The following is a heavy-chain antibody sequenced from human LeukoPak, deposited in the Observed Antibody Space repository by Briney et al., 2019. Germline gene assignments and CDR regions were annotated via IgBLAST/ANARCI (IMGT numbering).Heavy chain of an antibody. CDR3: ARVPDTAIDY. Sequence: PSETLSLTCTVSGGSISSYYWSWLRQPPGKGLEWIGYIYYSGSTNYNPSLKSRVTISVDTSKNQFSLKLSSVTAADTAVYYCARVPDTAIDYWGQGTLVTVSS. J-gene: IGHJ4*02. CDR1: GGSISSYY. D-gene: IGHD5-18*01. V-gene: IGHV4-59*01. CDR2: IYYSGST.